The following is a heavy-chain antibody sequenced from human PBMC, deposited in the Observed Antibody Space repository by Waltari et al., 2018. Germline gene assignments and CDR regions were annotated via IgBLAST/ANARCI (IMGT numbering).Heavy chain of an antibody. V-gene: IGHV3-30*18. Sequence: QVQLVESGGGVVQPGRSLRLSCAASEFTFSSYDMPWVRQAPGKGLEWVAVISDDGSNKYYADSVKGRFTISRDNSKNTLYLQMNSLRAEDTAVYYCANSGVYGSGSYFDYWGQGTLVTVSS. D-gene: IGHD3-10*01. CDR1: EFTFSSYD. CDR3: ANSGVYGSGSYFDY. J-gene: IGHJ4*02. CDR2: ISDDGSNK.